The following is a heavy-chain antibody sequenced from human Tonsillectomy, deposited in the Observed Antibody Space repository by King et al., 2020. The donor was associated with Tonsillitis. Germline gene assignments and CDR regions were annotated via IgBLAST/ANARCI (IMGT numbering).Heavy chain of an antibody. J-gene: IGHJ5*01. CDR3: ARNPHGWFDS. CDR1: GYSFSTYW. Sequence: QLVPSGAEVKKPGESLKISCQGSGYSFSTYWIAWVRQMPGKGLELMGIIYPRDSDTRYRPSFEGQVTISVDKSMNTAYLQWSSLKTSDTAIYYCARNPHGWFDSWGPGTLVTVSS. V-gene: IGHV5-51*01. CDR2: IYPRDSDT.